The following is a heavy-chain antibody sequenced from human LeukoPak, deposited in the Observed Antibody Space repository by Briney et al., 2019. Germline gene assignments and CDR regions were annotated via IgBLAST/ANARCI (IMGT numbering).Heavy chain of an antibody. CDR2: IYYSGST. CDR1: GGSISSYH. D-gene: IGHD1-26*01. Sequence: SETLSLTCTVSGGSISSYHWSWIRQPPGKGLEWIGYIYYSGSTNYNPSLKSRVTISVDTSKNQFSLKLTSVTAADTAVYSCARVVRSGGSLGWFDPWGQGTLVTVSS. V-gene: IGHV4-59*12. J-gene: IGHJ5*02. CDR3: ARVVRSGGSLGWFDP.